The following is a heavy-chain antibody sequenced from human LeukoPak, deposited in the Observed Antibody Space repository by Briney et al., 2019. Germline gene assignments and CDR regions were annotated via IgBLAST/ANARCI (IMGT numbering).Heavy chain of an antibody. J-gene: IGHJ5*02. CDR2: IYYSGST. Sequence: SETLSLTCAVSGGSITNYYWTWIRQPAGKGLEWIGYIYYSGSTNYNPSLKSRVTISVDTSKNQFSLKLSSVTAADTAVYYCARGVGYDTIFGVVISFDPWGQGTLVTVSS. D-gene: IGHD3-3*01. CDR3: ARGVGYDTIFGVVISFDP. CDR1: GGSITNYY. V-gene: IGHV4-59*01.